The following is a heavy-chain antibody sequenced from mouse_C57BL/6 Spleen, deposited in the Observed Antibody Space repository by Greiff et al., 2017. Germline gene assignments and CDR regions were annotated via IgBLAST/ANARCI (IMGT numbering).Heavy chain of an antibody. CDR1: GFTFSNYW. D-gene: IGHD4-1*01. Sequence: EVKLMESGGGLVQPGGSMKLSCVASGFTFSNYWMNWVRPSPEKGLEWVAQIRLKSDNYATHYAESVKGRFTISRDDSKSSVYLQMNNLRAEDTGIYYCPPNWAFAYWGQGTLVTVSA. V-gene: IGHV6-3*01. J-gene: IGHJ3*01. CDR3: PPNWAFAY. CDR2: IRLKSDNYAT.